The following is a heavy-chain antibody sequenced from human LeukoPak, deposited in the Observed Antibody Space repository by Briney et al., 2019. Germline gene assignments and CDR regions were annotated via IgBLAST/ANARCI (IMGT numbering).Heavy chain of an antibody. V-gene: IGHV4-59*01. CDR3: ARGFYSPHD. CDR2: SYFSGRV. Sequence: SETLSLTCTVSGGSISSDYWSWIRQPPGRGLEWMGYSYFSGRVYYNLSLKSRITIPVHTSKNQLSLKLSSVTSEDTAVYYFARGFYSPHDWGQGTPVSAPS. CDR1: GGSISSDY. J-gene: IGHJ4*02. D-gene: IGHD4-11*01.